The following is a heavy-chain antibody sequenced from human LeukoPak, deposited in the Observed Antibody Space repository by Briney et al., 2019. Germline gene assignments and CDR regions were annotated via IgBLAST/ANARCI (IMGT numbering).Heavy chain of an antibody. CDR3: ARSEDYCSGGSCYAH. V-gene: IGHV3-21*06. CDR2: ITGSSNFI. Sequence: GGSLRLSCATSGFIFSTYSLNWVRQAPGKGLEWVSSITGSSNFIYYADSVKGRFTISRDNAKNSLFLQMNSLRAEDTAMYYCARSEDYCSGGSCYAHWGQGILVTVST. J-gene: IGHJ4*02. D-gene: IGHD2-15*01. CDR1: GFIFSTYS.